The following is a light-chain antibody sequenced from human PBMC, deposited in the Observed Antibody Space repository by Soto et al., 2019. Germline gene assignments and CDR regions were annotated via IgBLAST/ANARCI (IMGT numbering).Light chain of an antibody. CDR3: QQYCSSPRT. Sequence: ETVLTQYPGSLSLPPGERATLSCRASQSVGSIYLAWYEQKPGHAPWLHIHGASNRASGIPDRFSGSGSETDFTLTISRLEPEDFAVYYSQQYCSSPRTFGQGTKVDIK. V-gene: IGKV3-20*01. CDR1: QSVGSIY. J-gene: IGKJ1*01. CDR2: GAS.